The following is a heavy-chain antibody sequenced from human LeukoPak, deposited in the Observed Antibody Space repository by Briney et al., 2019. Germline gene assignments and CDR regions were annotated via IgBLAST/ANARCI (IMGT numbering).Heavy chain of an antibody. CDR3: AINHQFTYYYGSGSYGYFDY. J-gene: IGHJ4*02. CDR2: ISESGVGS. V-gene: IGHV3-23*01. D-gene: IGHD3-10*01. Sequence: GGSLRLSCVASGFTFRSYAMNWVRQAPGKGLQWVSGISESGVGSNYADSVKGRFTTSRDNSKNTLYLQMNSLRAEDTAVYYCAINHQFTYYYGSGSYGYFDYWGQGTLVTVSS. CDR1: GFTFRSYA.